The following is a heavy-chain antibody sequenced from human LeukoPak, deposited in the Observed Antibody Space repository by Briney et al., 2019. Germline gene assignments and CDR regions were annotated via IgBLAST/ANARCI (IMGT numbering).Heavy chain of an antibody. J-gene: IGHJ4*02. CDR3: ARYPRWDIVVVPSGDPPAYY. Sequence: PGGSLRLSCAVSGFTFSSYAMSWVRQAPGKGLEWVANIKQDGRETYYVDSVKGRFTISRDNAKNSLYLQMSSLRAEDTAVYYCARYPRWDIVVVPSGDPPAYYWGQGTLVTVSS. CDR2: IKQDGRET. V-gene: IGHV3-7*01. CDR1: GFTFSSYA. D-gene: IGHD2-2*01.